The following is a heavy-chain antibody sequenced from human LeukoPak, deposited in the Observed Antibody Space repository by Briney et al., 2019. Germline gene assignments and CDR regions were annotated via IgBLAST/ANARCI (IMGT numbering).Heavy chain of an antibody. CDR1: GYSFTSYW. V-gene: IGHV5-10-1*01. Sequence: GESLKISCKGSGYSFTSYWISWVRQMPGKGLEWMGRIDPSDSYTNYSPSFQGHVTISADKSISTAYLQWSSLKASDTAMYYCAARWNDDLDFDYRGQGTLVTVSS. CDR2: IDPSDSYT. D-gene: IGHD1-1*01. CDR3: AARWNDDLDFDY. J-gene: IGHJ4*02.